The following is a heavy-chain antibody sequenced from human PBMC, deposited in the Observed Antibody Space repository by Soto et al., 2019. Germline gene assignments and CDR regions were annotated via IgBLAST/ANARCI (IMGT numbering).Heavy chain of an antibody. CDR3: ARVTGGRQLTYYYYYMDV. V-gene: IGHV1-18*01. J-gene: IGHJ6*03. Sequence: ASVKVSCKASGYTFTSYGISWVRQAPGQGLEWMGWISAYNGNTNCAQKLQGRVTMTTDTSTSTAYMELRSLRSDDTAVYYCARVTGGRQLTYYYYYMDVWGKGTTVTVSS. CDR1: GYTFTSYG. D-gene: IGHD6-6*01. CDR2: ISAYNGNT.